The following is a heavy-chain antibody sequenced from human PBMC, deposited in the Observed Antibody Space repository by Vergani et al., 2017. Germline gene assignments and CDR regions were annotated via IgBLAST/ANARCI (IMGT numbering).Heavy chain of an antibody. V-gene: IGHV3-23*01. CDR1: GFTFSSYA. CDR2: ISGSGGST. CDR3: ARSDIVATYSIDY. J-gene: IGHJ4*02. Sequence: EVQLLESGGGLVQPGGSLRLSCAASGFTFSSYAMSWVRQAPGKGLEWVSAISGSGGSTYYADSVKGRFTISRDNSKNTLYLQMNSLRAEDTAVYYCARSDIVATYSIDYWGQGTLVTVSS. D-gene: IGHD5-12*01.